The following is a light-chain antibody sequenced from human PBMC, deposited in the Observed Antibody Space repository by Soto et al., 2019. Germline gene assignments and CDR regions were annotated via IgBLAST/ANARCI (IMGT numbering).Light chain of an antibody. CDR3: PQSYSSSWT. J-gene: IGKJ1*01. CDR1: QSISSY. Sequence: DIQMTQSPSSLSASVGDRVTITCRASQSISSYLNWYQQKPGKAPNLLIYAASSLQSGVPSRFSGSGSGTDFTLTISSLQPEDFATYYCPQSYSSSWTFGQGTTVEIK. CDR2: AAS. V-gene: IGKV1-39*01.